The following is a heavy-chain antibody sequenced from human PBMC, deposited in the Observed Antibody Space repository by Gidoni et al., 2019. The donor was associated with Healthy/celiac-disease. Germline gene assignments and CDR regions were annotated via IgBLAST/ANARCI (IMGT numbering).Heavy chain of an antibody. CDR2: ISGSGGST. CDR3: AKDSEQGWYYGDYGRIFDY. D-gene: IGHD4-17*01. CDR1: GFTFSSYA. V-gene: IGHV3-23*04. Sequence: EVQLVESGGGLVQPGGSLRLSCAASGFTFSSYAMRWVRQAPGKGLEWVSAISGSGGSTYYADSVKGRFTISRDNSKNTLYLQMNSLRAEDTAVYYCAKDSEQGWYYGDYGRIFDYWGQGTLVTVSS. J-gene: IGHJ4*02.